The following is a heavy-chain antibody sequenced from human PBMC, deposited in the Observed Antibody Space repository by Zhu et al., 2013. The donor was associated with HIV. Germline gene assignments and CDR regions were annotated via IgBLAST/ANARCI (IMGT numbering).Heavy chain of an antibody. V-gene: IGHV1-69*01. CDR3: VRDSGD. Sequence: QVQLVQSGSEVKKPGSSVKVSCKASGGTFSSYTVGWVRQAPGQGLEWMGGIITVFGAANYAQKFQGRVTITADESTNTVHMELSSLRSEDTAVYYCVRDSGDWGQGTLVTVSS. J-gene: IGHJ4*02. CDR2: IITVFGAA. D-gene: IGHD6-25*01. CDR1: GGTFSSYT.